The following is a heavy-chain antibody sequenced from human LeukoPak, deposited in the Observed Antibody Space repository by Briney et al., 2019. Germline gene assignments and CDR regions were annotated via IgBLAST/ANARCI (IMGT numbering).Heavy chain of an antibody. CDR3: ARRYYGSGPWGMDV. Sequence: GASVKVSCKASGYTFTSYDINWVRQATGQGLEWMGWMNPNSGNTGYAQKFQGRATMTRNTSISTAYMELSSLRSEDTAVYYCARRYYGSGPWGMDVWGQGTTVTVSS. V-gene: IGHV1-8*01. D-gene: IGHD3-10*01. J-gene: IGHJ6*02. CDR1: GYTFTSYD. CDR2: MNPNSGNT.